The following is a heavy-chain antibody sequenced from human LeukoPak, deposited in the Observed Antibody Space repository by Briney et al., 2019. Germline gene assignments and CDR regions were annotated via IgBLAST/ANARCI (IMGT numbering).Heavy chain of an antibody. J-gene: IGHJ4*02. Sequence: PGGSLRLSCAASGFTFSSYAMHWVRQAPGKGLEWVAVISYDGSNKYYADSVKGRFTISRDNSKNTLYLQMNSLRAEDTAVYYCARDPLSYLGEIDTSSYYFDYWGQGTLATVSS. CDR2: ISYDGSNK. V-gene: IGHV3-30*04. D-gene: IGHD3-10*01. CDR1: GFTFSSYA. CDR3: ARDPLSYLGEIDTSSYYFDY.